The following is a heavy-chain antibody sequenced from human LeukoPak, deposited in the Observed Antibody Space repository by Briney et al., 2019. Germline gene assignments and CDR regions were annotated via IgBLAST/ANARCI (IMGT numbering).Heavy chain of an antibody. CDR2: ITNDGSST. CDR3: ARGLLGFGNYYYYAMDV. CDR1: GLTFSSHW. D-gene: IGHD3-16*01. V-gene: IGHV3-74*01. Sequence: HPGGSLRLSCAASGLTFSSHWMHWVRQAPGKGLVWVSRITNDGSSTTYADSVKGRFTISRDNSKSTLYLQMNSLRAEDTAVYYCARGLLGFGNYYYYAMDVWGQGTTVTVSS. J-gene: IGHJ6*02.